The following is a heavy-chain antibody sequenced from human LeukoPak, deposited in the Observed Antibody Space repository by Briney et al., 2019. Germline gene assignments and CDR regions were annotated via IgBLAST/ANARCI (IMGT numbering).Heavy chain of an antibody. CDR3: ARGVVVVIDY. CDR1: GGSFSGYY. J-gene: IGHJ4*02. D-gene: IGHD3-22*01. CDR2: INHSGGT. V-gene: IGHV4-34*01. Sequence: SETLSLTCAVYGGSFSGYYWSWIRQPPGKGLEWIGEINHSGGTNYNPSLKSRVTISVDTSKNQFSLKMSSVTAADTAVYYCARGVVVVIDYWGQGTLVTVSS.